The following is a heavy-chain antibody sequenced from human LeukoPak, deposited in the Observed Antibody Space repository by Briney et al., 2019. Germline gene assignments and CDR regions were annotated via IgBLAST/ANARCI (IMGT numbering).Heavy chain of an antibody. CDR3: ARAFCGGDCWQRFFDY. Sequence: GASVKVSCKVSGYTLTELSMHWVRQAPGKGLEWMGGFDPEDGETIYAQKFQGRVTMTEDTSTDTAYMELSSLRSEDTAVYHCARAFCGGDCWQRFFDYWGQGTLVTVSS. J-gene: IGHJ4*02. CDR1: GYTLTELS. CDR2: FDPEDGET. D-gene: IGHD2-21*02. V-gene: IGHV1-24*01.